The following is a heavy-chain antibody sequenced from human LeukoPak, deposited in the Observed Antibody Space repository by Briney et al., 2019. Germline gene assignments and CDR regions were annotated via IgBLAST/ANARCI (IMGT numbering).Heavy chain of an antibody. D-gene: IGHD1-7*01. CDR3: AKNPGYNWNYGYFDD. CDR1: GFSFGSYA. Sequence: GGSLRLSCAASGFSFGSYAMSWVRQVPGKGLEWVSGVSGGGGITAYADSVKGRFTISRDNSKNALYLQMNSLRAEDTAVYYCAKNPGYNWNYGYFDDWGQGTLVTVSS. V-gene: IGHV3-23*01. J-gene: IGHJ4*02. CDR2: VSGGGGIT.